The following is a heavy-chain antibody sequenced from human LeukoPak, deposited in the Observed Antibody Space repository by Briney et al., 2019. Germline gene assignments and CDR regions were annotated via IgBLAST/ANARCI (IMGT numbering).Heavy chain of an antibody. CDR2: INHSGST. J-gene: IGHJ4*02. CDR3: AREADSSGWSPFDY. CDR1: GGSFSGYY. D-gene: IGHD6-19*01. V-gene: IGHV4-34*01. Sequence: SETLSLTCAVYGGSFSGYYWSWIRQPPGKGLEWIGEINHSGSTNYNPSLKSRVTISVDTSKNQFSLKLSSVTAADTAVYYCAREADSSGWSPFDYWGQGTLVTVSS.